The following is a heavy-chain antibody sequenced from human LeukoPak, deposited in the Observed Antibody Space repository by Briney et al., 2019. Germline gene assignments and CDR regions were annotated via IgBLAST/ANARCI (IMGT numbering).Heavy chain of an antibody. CDR3: AKDRGLVGSTPSNFDY. Sequence: GGSLRLSCAASGFTFSSYAMNWVRQAPGKGLEWVSGISGSGGRTYYAASVKGRFTISRDNSENTLYMQMSNLRAEDTAVYYCAKDRGLVGSTPSNFDYWGQGTLVTVSS. J-gene: IGHJ4*02. CDR2: ISGSGGRT. V-gene: IGHV3-23*01. D-gene: IGHD1-26*01. CDR1: GFTFSSYA.